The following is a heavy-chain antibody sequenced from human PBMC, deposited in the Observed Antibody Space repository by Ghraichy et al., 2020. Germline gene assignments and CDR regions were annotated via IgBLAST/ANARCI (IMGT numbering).Heavy chain of an antibody. Sequence: GGSLRLSCAASGFTFSSYWMSWVRQAPGKGLEWVANIKQDGTEKYYVDSLKGRFTISRDNAKNSLYLQMNSLRAEDTAVYYCARGYYDSSGTHFDYWGQGTLVTVSS. CDR3: ARGYYDSSGTHFDY. D-gene: IGHD3-22*01. V-gene: IGHV3-7*01. J-gene: IGHJ4*02. CDR2: IKQDGTEK. CDR1: GFTFSSYW.